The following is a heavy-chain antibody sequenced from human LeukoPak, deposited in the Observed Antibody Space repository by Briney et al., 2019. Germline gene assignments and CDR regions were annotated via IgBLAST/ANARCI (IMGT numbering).Heavy chain of an antibody. Sequence: GSSVKVSCKASGGTFNSYAISWVRQAPGQGLEWVGGIMPFFGTANYAQEFQGRVTFTTDESASTAYMEVSSLRSEDTAVYYCASGSLGDGYGVGDYYQYMDVWGKGTTVTVSS. J-gene: IGHJ6*03. CDR3: ASGSLGDGYGVGDYYQYMDV. CDR2: IMPFFGTA. CDR1: GGTFNSYA. D-gene: IGHD5-24*01. V-gene: IGHV1-69*05.